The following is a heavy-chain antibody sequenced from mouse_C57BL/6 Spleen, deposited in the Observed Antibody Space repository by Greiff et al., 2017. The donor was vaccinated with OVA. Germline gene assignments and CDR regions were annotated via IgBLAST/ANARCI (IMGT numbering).Heavy chain of an antibody. CDR3: ASGSTIDY. Sequence: VQLQQPGAELVMPGASVKLSCKASGYTFTSYWTHWVKQRPGQGLEWIGEIDPSDSYTNYNQKFKGKSTLTVDKSSSTAYMQLSSLTSEDSAVYYCASGSTIDYWGQGTTLTVSS. J-gene: IGHJ2*01. D-gene: IGHD5-1*01. V-gene: IGHV1-69*01. CDR1: GYTFTSYW. CDR2: IDPSDSYT.